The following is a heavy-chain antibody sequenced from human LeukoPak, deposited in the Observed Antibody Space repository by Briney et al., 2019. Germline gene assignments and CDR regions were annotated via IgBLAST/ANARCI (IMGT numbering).Heavy chain of an antibody. CDR3: AREAVNPNWFDP. V-gene: IGHV1-69*13. J-gene: IGHJ5*02. Sequence: ASVKVSCKASGGTFSSYAISWVRQAPGQGPEWMGGIIPIFGTANYAQKFQGRVTITADESTSTAYMELSSLRSEDTAVYYCAREAVNPNWFDPWGQGTLVTVSS. CDR1: GGTFSSYA. CDR2: IIPIFGTA.